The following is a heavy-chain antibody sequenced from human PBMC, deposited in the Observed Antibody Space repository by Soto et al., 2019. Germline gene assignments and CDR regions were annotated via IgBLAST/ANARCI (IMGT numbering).Heavy chain of an antibody. CDR1: GIIFSGCD. CDR3: ARGSYSSGWEEAFDI. Sequence: GGSLRLTCAASGIIFSGCDLHRDRQATGKGLGWVSAIGTAGDTYYPGSVEGRFTISRENAKNSLYLQMNSLRAGDTAVYYCARGSYSSGWEEAFDIWCQGTMVTVSS. D-gene: IGHD6-19*01. CDR2: IGTAGDT. J-gene: IGHJ3*02. V-gene: IGHV3-13*01.